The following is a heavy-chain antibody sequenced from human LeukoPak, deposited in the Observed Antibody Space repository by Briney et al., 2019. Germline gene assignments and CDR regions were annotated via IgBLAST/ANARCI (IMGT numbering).Heavy chain of an antibody. CDR2: IKKDGSEK. CDR1: GFTFSSYW. J-gene: IGHJ5*02. D-gene: IGHD3-10*01. CDR3: ARHRITFIRGREGWFDP. Sequence: GGSLRLSCAASGFTFSSYWMSWVRQAPGKGLEWVANIKKDGSEKYYVDSVKGRFTISRDNAKKSLYLQMNSLGAEDTAVYYCARHRITFIRGREGWFDPWGQGTLVTVSS. V-gene: IGHV3-7*01.